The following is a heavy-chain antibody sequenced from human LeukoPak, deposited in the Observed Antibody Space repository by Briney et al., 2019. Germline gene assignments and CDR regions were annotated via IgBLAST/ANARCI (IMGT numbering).Heavy chain of an antibody. CDR2: IKHDGSEK. J-gene: IGHJ5*02. D-gene: IGHD2-8*01. Sequence: GGSLRLSCAASGFPFSYYYMSWIRQAPGKGLEWVASIKHDGSEKYYVDSVKGRFTISRDDAKNLVYLQMNSLRAEDTAVYYCARDRLYGFDPWGQGTLVTVSS. V-gene: IGHV3-7*03. CDR1: GFPFSYYY. CDR3: ARDRLYGFDP.